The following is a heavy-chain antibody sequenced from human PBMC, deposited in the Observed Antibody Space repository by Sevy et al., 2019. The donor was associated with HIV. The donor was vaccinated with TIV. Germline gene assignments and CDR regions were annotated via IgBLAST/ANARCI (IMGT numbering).Heavy chain of an antibody. D-gene: IGHD5-12*01. J-gene: IGHJ4*02. Sequence: ASVKVSCKASGYTFTSYGISWVRQAPGQGLEWMGWISAYNGNTNYAQKHQGRVTMTTDTSTSTAYMELRSLRSDDTAVYYSAREMATNPQIDYWGQGTLVTGSS. V-gene: IGHV1-18*01. CDR2: ISAYNGNT. CDR3: AREMATNPQIDY. CDR1: GYTFTSYG.